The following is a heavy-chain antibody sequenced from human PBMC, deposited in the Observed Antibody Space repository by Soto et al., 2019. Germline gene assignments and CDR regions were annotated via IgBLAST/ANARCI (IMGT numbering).Heavy chain of an antibody. J-gene: IGHJ5*02. CDR1: GFTFSGSA. CDR2: IRSKANSYAT. V-gene: IGHV3-73*02. D-gene: IGHD2-21*02. CDR3: TLPPGGDCCP. Sequence: EVPLVESGGGLVQPGGSLKLSCAASGFTFSGSAMHWVRQASGKGLEWVGRIRSKANSYATAYAASVKGRFTISRDDSKNTAYLQMNSLKTEDTAVYYCTLPPGGDCCPWGQGTLVTVSS.